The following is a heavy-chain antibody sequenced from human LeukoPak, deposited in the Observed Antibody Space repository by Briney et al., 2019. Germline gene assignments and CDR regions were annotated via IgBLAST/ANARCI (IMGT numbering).Heavy chain of an antibody. Sequence: ASETLSLTCSVSNGSISTYYWGWIRQSPGKGLEWIGYISYGGATTYNPSLKRRVTISVDSPKNHFSLRLTSLTAADTALYYCARHGGTLDYFDSWGPGSLVTVSS. D-gene: IGHD1-26*01. CDR1: NGSISTYY. CDR3: ARHGGTLDYFDS. CDR2: ISYGGAT. J-gene: IGHJ4*02. V-gene: IGHV4-59*08.